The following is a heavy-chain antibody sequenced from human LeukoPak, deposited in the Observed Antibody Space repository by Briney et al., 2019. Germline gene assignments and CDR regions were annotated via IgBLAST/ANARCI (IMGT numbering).Heavy chain of an antibody. CDR2: IYSGGST. V-gene: IGHV3-66*01. CDR1: GFTVSSNY. CDR3: ARAVRDPYYYYGMDV. Sequence: GGSLRLSCAASGFTVSSNYMSWVRQAPGKGLEWVSVIYSGGSTYYADSVKGRFTIPRDNSKNTLYLQMNSLRAEDTAVYYCARAVRDPYYYYGMDVWGQGTTVTVSS. J-gene: IGHJ6*02. D-gene: IGHD4-17*01.